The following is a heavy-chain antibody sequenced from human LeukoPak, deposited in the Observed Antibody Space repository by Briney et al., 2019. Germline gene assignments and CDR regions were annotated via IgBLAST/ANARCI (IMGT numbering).Heavy chain of an antibody. Sequence: GGSLRLSCAVSGITLSDYGMSWVRQAPGKGLEWVAGISDSGGGTNYADSVKGRFTISRDNPKNTLILQMNSLRPEDTAVYFCAKRGVVIRVILVGFHKEAYYFDSWGQGALVTVSS. V-gene: IGHV3-23*01. D-gene: IGHD3-22*01. J-gene: IGHJ4*02. CDR2: ISDSGGGT. CDR1: GITLSDYG. CDR3: AKRGVVIRVILVGFHKEAYYFDS.